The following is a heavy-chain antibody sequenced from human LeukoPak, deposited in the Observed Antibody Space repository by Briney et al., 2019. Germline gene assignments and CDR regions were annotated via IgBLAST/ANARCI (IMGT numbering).Heavy chain of an antibody. D-gene: IGHD1-26*01. V-gene: IGHV3-30-3*01. Sequence: PGTSLTESCAGSGLTYRRYPMHSLRQAPAKGLEWVAVISFDGSNKYYGDSVKGRFTISRDNYKNTLYLQMNSLRPDDTAIYYCARDTLWEWGQGTLVTVSS. CDR3: ARDTLWE. CDR1: GLTYRRYP. CDR2: ISFDGSNK. J-gene: IGHJ4*02.